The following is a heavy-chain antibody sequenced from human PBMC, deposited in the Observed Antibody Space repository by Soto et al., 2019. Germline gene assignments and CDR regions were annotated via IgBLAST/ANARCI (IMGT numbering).Heavy chain of an antibody. J-gene: IGHJ6*02. CDR3: AKKEGGNWNLKLVYYYYGMDV. V-gene: IGHV3-23*01. CDR1: GFTFSSYA. Sequence: GESLKISCAASGFTFSSYAMSWVRQAPGKGLEWVSAISGSGGSTYYADSVKGRFTISRDNSKNTLYLQMNSLRAEDTAVYYCAKKEGGNWNLKLVYYYYGMDVWGQGTTVTVSS. D-gene: IGHD1-20*01. CDR2: ISGSGGST.